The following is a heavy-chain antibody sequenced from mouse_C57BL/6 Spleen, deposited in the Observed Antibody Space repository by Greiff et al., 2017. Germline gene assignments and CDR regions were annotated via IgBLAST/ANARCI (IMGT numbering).Heavy chain of an antibody. D-gene: IGHD1-1*01. CDR2: ISYDGSN. Sequence: VQLKESGPGLVKPSQSLSLTCSVTGYSITSGYYWNWIRQFPGNKLEWMGYISYDGSNNYNPSLKNRISITRDTSKNQFFLKLNSVTTEDTATYYCARERGYGSSFWFAYWGQGTLVTVSA. CDR3: ARERGYGSSFWFAY. CDR1: GYSITSGYY. J-gene: IGHJ3*01. V-gene: IGHV3-6*01.